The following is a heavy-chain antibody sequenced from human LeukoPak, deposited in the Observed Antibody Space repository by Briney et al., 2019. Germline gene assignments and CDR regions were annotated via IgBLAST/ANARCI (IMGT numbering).Heavy chain of an antibody. CDR3: AKDRPDIVVVVAATPYDAFDI. J-gene: IGHJ3*02. V-gene: IGHV3-23*01. D-gene: IGHD2-15*01. CDR1: GFTFSSYA. CDR2: ISGSGGST. Sequence: GGSLRLSCAASGFTFSSYAVSWVRQAPGKGLEWVSAISGSGGSTYYADSVKGRFTISRDNSKNTLYLQMNSLRAEDTAVYYCAKDRPDIVVVVAATPYDAFDIWGQGTMVTVSS.